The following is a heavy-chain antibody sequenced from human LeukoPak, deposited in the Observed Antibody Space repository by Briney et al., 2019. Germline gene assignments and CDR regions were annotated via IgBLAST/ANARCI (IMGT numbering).Heavy chain of an antibody. V-gene: IGHV1-18*01. CDR3: TRVRNSNNWWGAFDI. J-gene: IGHJ3*02. CDR1: GYTFDTSS. Sequence: ASVKVSCKAFGYTFDTSSITWVRQAPGQRLEWMGWISPQSGNKQYAQGVQGRVTMTTDTSRSTAYMELRSLRPDDTAVYYCTRVRNSNNWWGAFDIWGQGTIVTVSS. D-gene: IGHD1-1*01. CDR2: ISPQSGNK.